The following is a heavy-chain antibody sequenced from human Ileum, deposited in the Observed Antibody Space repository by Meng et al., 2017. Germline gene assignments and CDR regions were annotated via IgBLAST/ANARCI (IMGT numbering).Heavy chain of an antibody. CDR1: GFTFSSYD. CDR3: APPKGVVAAATDPVY. J-gene: IGHJ4*02. V-gene: IGHV3-23*01. D-gene: IGHD2-15*01. Sequence: EVQLLESGGGLGQPGWSLRLSCAASGFTFSSYDMSWVRQAPGKGLEWVSGISSSGGRTDYADSVKGRFTISRDNSKNRLYLQMNSLRVEDTAVYYCAPPKGVVAAATDPVYWGQGTLVTVSS. CDR2: ISSSGGRT.